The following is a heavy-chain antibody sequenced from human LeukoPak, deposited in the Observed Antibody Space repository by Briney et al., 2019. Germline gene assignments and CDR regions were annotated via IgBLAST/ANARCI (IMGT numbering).Heavy chain of an antibody. Sequence: GGSLRLSCAASGFTFDDYAMPWVRHAPGKGLEWVSGISWNSGSIGYADSVKGRFTISRDNAKNSLYLQMNSLRAEDTALYYCAKDITSYYDSSGYYDYWGQGTLVTVSS. D-gene: IGHD3-22*01. CDR3: AKDITSYYDSSGYYDY. CDR2: ISWNSGSI. V-gene: IGHV3-9*01. J-gene: IGHJ4*02. CDR1: GFTFDDYA.